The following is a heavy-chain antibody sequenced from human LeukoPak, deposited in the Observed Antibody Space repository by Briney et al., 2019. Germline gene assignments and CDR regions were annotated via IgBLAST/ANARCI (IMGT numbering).Heavy chain of an antibody. Sequence: GGSLRVSCAASGFTFSSYDMHWVRQATGKGLEWVSGIGTAGDKYYPGPVNGRFTISRENAKNSLYLQMNSLRAGDTAVYYCARVRFWSGYPLDHWGQETVVSVSS. CDR2: IGTAGDK. D-gene: IGHD3-3*01. J-gene: IGHJ4*02. CDR1: GFTFSSYD. V-gene: IGHV3-13*01. CDR3: ARVRFWSGYPLDH.